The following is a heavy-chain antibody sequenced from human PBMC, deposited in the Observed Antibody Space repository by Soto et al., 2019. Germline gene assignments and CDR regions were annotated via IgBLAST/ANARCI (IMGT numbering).Heavy chain of an antibody. V-gene: IGHV3-48*01. J-gene: IGHJ5*02. Sequence: PGGSLRLSWAASGFTFSSYSMNWVRQAPGKGLEWVSYISSSSSTIYYADSVKGRFTISRDNAKNSLYLQMNSLRADDTAVYYCARGSGSSSSWGQGTLVTVSS. D-gene: IGHD6-6*01. CDR2: ISSSSSTI. CDR3: ARGSGSSSS. CDR1: GFTFSSYS.